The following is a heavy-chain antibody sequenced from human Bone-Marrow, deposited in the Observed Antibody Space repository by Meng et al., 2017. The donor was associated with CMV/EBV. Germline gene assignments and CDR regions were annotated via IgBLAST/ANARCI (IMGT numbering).Heavy chain of an antibody. CDR1: GFTFSDYY. Sequence: GESLKISCAASGFTFSDYYMNWVRQAPGKGLEWVSSISSSSTIYYADSVKGRFNISRDNAKNSLYLQMNSLRAEDTAVYYCARQVSSSSVWSPLYGMDFWGQGTTVTVSS. D-gene: IGHD6-6*01. V-gene: IGHV3-69-1*02. CDR2: ISSSSTI. J-gene: IGHJ6*02. CDR3: ARQVSSSSVWSPLYGMDF.